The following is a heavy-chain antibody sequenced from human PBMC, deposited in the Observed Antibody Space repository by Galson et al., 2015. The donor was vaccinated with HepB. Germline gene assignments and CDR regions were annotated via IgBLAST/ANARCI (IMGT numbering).Heavy chain of an antibody. CDR2: ISPYNRDT. CDR1: GYTFSTYS. Sequence: SVKVSCKASGYTFSTYSITWVRQAPGQGLEWMGWISPYNRDTNSARKFQGRVTMTTDTFTSTAYMELRSLRSDDTAVYYCARDPPDDYDSRKAPTPPRDYWGQGTLVTVSS. J-gene: IGHJ4*02. CDR3: ARDPPDDYDSRKAPTPPRDY. V-gene: IGHV1-18*01. D-gene: IGHD3-22*01.